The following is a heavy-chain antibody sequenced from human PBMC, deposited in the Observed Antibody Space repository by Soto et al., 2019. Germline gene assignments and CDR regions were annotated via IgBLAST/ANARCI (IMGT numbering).Heavy chain of an antibody. CDR2: ISGSGAST. CDR3: EKDIHYYDSSGYYRANAFDI. Sequence: GGSLRLSCAASGFTFSSYAMSWVRQAPGKGLEWVSAISGSGASTYYADFVKGRFTISRDNSKNPLYLQMNSLRAEDTAVYYCEKDIHYYDSSGYYRANAFDIWGQGPMATASS. D-gene: IGHD3-22*01. CDR1: GFTFSSYA. J-gene: IGHJ3*02. V-gene: IGHV3-23*01.